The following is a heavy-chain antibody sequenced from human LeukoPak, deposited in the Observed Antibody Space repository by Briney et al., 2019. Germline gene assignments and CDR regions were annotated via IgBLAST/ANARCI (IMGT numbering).Heavy chain of an antibody. CDR3: ALLPLGNYGSGSHDY. CDR2: INWNGGST. Sequence: GSLRLSCAVSGFTFDDYAMHWVRQVPGKGLEWVSGINWNGGSTGYADSVKGRFTISRDNAKNSLYLQMNSLRAEDTALYYCALLPLGNYGSGSHDYWGQGTLVTVSS. CDR1: GFTFDDYA. D-gene: IGHD3-10*01. V-gene: IGHV3-20*04. J-gene: IGHJ4*02.